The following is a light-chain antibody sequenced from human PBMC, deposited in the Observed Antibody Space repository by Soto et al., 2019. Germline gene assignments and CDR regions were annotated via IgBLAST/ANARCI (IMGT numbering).Light chain of an antibody. CDR1: SSDVGGYNY. CDR3: CSYTSSSTLL. Sequence: QSALTQPASVSGSPGQSITISCTGTSSDVGGYNYVSWYQQHPGKAPKLMIYAVSNRPSGVSNRFSGSKSGNTASLTISGLQAEDEADYYCCSYTSSSTLLFGGGTKLTVL. V-gene: IGLV2-14*01. CDR2: AVS. J-gene: IGLJ2*01.